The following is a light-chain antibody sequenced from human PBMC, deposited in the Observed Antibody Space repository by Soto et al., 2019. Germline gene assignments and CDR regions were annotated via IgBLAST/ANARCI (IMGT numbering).Light chain of an antibody. J-gene: IGKJ1*01. CDR2: GIS. CDR3: QQYGSSLPWT. V-gene: IGKV3-20*01. Sequence: EVVMTQSPATLSVSPGERATLSCRASQSVTSNYLAWYQQKPGQAPRLLIYGISSRATGVPDRFSGSGSGTDFTLTISRLEPEDFAVFYCQQYGSSLPWTFGQGTKVEIK. CDR1: QSVTSNY.